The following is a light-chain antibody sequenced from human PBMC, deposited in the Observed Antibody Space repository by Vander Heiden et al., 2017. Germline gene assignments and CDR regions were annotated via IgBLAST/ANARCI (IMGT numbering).Light chain of an antibody. CDR2: AKN. Sequence: SSDLTQDPAVSVALGQSVRITCQGVSLRSYDASGYKQKPRQAPVLVSYAKNNRPSGLTDRFSGSSSGNTASLTITGAQAEDEADDYCSSRDSSGNHPNWVFGGGTKLTVL. V-gene: IGLV3-19*01. CDR1: SLRSYD. CDR3: SSRDSSGNHPNWV. J-gene: IGLJ3*02.